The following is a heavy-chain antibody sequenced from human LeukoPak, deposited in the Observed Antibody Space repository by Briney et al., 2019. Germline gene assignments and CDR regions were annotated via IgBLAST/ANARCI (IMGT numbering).Heavy chain of an antibody. CDR3: ARDFHSSSWAKYYFDY. CDR1: GFTFSDYY. D-gene: IGHD6-13*01. Sequence: PGGSLRLSCAASGFTFSDYYMSWIRQAPGKGLEWVSYISSSGSTIYYADSVKGRFTISRDNAKNSLYLQMNSLRAEDTAVYYCARDFHSSSWAKYYFDYWGQGTLVTVSS. J-gene: IGHJ4*02. CDR2: ISSSGSTI. V-gene: IGHV3-11*04.